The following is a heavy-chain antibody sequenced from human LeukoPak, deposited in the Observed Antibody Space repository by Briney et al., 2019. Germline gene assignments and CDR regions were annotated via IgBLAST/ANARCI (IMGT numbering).Heavy chain of an antibody. CDR2: IIPIFGTT. CDR3: ARSLGADSSGYYPYGYFDY. D-gene: IGHD3-22*01. V-gene: IGHV1-69*01. J-gene: IGHJ4*02. Sequence: SVKVSCKASGGTFSSYAISWVRQPPGQGLEWMGGIIPIFGTTNYAQKFQGRVTITADESTSTAYMELSSLRSEDTAVYYCARSLGADSSGYYPYGYFDYWGQGTLVTVSS. CDR1: GGTFSSYA.